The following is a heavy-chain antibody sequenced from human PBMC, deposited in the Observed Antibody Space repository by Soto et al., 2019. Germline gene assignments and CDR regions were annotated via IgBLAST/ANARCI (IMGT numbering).Heavy chain of an antibody. Sequence: QVQLVQSGAEVKKPGSSVKVSCKASGGTFSRYSITWVRQAPGHGLEWIGRIIPIFGIASYAQKFQGRVTITADESTSTAYMERSSLRSDDTAVYYCAREDRDRETGLVPAAIDGMDVWGRGATVTVSS. J-gene: IGHJ6*02. D-gene: IGHD2-2*01. CDR3: AREDRDRETGLVPAAIDGMDV. CDR2: IIPIFGIA. CDR1: GGTFSRYS. V-gene: IGHV1-69*08.